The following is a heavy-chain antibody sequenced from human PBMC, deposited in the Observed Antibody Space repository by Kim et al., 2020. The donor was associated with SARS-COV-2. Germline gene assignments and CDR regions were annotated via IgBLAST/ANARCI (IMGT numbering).Heavy chain of an antibody. CDR2: IYYSGSV. V-gene: IGHV4-59*08. D-gene: IGHD3-10*01. CDR1: GVSISSYY. CDR3: AGTVRGANFDY. J-gene: IGHJ4*02. Sequence: AETLSLTCSVSGVSISSYYWSWIRQPPGKGLEWIGYIYYSGSVNYNPSLRSRVTISVDTSKNQFSLKLSSVTAADTAVYYCAGTVRGANFDYLGRGALVTVSS.